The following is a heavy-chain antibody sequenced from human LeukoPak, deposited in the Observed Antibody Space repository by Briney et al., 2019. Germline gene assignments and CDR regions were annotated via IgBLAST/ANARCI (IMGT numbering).Heavy chain of an antibody. CDR2: IRYDGRNK. CDR3: ARVTGYMTEDYFDY. Sequence: GGSLRLSCAASGFTFSTYGMHWVRQAPGKGLEWVAFIRYDGRNKYYADSVKGRFTISRDNSKNTLYLQMNSLRAEDTAVYYCARVTGYMTEDYFDYWGQGTLITVSS. V-gene: IGHV3-30*02. J-gene: IGHJ4*02. CDR1: GFTFSTYG. D-gene: IGHD6-13*01.